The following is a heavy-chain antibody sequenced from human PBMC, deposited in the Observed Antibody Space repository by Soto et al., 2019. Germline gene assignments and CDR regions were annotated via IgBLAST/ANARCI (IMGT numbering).Heavy chain of an antibody. CDR1: GGTFSSYA. J-gene: IGHJ4*02. V-gene: IGHV1-69*06. CDR3: ARKGLRDGYNQYYFDY. D-gene: IGHD5-12*01. CDR2: IIPIFGTA. Sequence: QVQLVQSGAEVKKPGSSVKVSCKASGGTFSSYAISWVRQAPGQGLEWMGGIIPIFGTANYAQKFQGRVTITADKSTSTAYMELSSLRSEDTAVYYCARKGLRDGYNQYYFDYWGQGTLVTGSS.